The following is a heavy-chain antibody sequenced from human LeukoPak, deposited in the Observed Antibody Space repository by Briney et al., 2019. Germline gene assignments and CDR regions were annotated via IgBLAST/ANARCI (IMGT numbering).Heavy chain of an antibody. V-gene: IGHV3-9*01. D-gene: IGHD5-24*01. CDR1: GFTFDDYA. CDR3: AKDDGWVQYAN. Sequence: GGSLRLSCAASGFTFDDYAMHWVRQAPGKGLEWVSGISWNSGSIGYADSVKGRFTISRDNSKNTLYPQMNSLRAEDTAVYYCAKDDGWVQYANWGQGTLVTVSS. J-gene: IGHJ4*02. CDR2: ISWNSGSI.